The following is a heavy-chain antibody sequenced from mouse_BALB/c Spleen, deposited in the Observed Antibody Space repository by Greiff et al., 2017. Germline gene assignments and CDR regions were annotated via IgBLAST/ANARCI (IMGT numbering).Heavy chain of an antibody. CDR3: ARERDYSGWFAY. V-gene: IGHV5-17*02. D-gene: IGHD2-12*01. J-gene: IGHJ3*01. Sequence: EVKLVESGGGLVQPGGSRKLSCAASGFTFSSFGMHWVRQAPEKGLEWVAYISSGSSTIYYADTVKGRFTISRDNPKNTLFLQMTSLRSEDTAMYYCARERDYSGWFAYWGQGTLVTVSA. CDR1: GFTFSSFG. CDR2: ISSGSSTI.